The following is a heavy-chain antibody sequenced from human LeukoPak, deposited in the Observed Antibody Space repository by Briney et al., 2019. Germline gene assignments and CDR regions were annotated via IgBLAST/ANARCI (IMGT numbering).Heavy chain of an antibody. J-gene: IGHJ4*02. D-gene: IGHD6-19*01. CDR3: ARGHSSGWPTFDF. V-gene: IGHV3-48*02. CDR1: GFTFSNAW. CDR2: ISSSSSTI. Sequence: PGGSLRLSCATSGFTFSNAWMNWVRQSPGKGLEWVSYISSSSSTINYADSVKGRFTISRDNAKNSLYLQMNSLRDEDTAVYYCARGHSSGWPTFDFWGQGTLITVSS.